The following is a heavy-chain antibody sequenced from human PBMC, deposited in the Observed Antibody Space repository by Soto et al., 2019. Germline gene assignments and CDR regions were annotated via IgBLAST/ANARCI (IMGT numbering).Heavy chain of an antibody. Sequence: GALRLSCAGSGFTFSTFDIHWVRQAPGKGLEWVSGIGTLSDTFYAASVQGRFTISRQNAKNSVYLQMNSLRAGDTAFYYCARGRSFSYDSTPPPMFDPWGQGTLVTVSS. CDR1: GFTFSTFD. J-gene: IGHJ5*02. CDR2: IGTLSDT. CDR3: ARGRSFSYDSTPPPMFDP. V-gene: IGHV3-13*01. D-gene: IGHD3-10*01.